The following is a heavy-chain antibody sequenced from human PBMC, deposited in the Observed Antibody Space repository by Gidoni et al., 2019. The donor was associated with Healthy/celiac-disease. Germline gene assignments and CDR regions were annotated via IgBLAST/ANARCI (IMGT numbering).Heavy chain of an antibody. J-gene: IGHJ4*02. CDR3: AKRLSRLRYFDWPPSGYFDY. CDR2: ISGSGGST. D-gene: IGHD3-9*01. V-gene: IGHV3-23*01. CDR1: GFTFSSYA. Sequence: EVQMLESGGGWVQPGGSLRLSCAASGFTFSSYAMSWVRQAPVKGLEWVSAISGSGGSTYYADSVKGRFTISRDNSKNTLYLQMNSLRAEDTAVYYCAKRLSRLRYFDWPPSGYFDYWGQGTLVTVSS.